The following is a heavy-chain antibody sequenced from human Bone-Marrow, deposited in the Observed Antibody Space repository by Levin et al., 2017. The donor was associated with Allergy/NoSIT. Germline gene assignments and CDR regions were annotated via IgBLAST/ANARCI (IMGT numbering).Heavy chain of an antibody. CDR2: IYWDDET. CDR1: GMSVSTTGVG. V-gene: IGHV2-5*02. J-gene: IGHJ3*02. Sequence: SGPTLVKPPQTLTLTCTFSGMSVSTTGVGVGWIRPPPGKALEWLALIYWDDETRYSPSLKTRLTILKDNSKNQVVLTMTNMDPVDTATYYCARERMVDCFDMWGQGTVVTVSS. D-gene: IGHD2-21*01. CDR3: ARERMVDCFDM.